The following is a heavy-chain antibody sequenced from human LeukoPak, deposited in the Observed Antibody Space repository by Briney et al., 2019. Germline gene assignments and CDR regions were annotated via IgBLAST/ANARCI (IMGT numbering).Heavy chain of an antibody. J-gene: IGHJ4*02. Sequence: GGSLRLSCAASGFTFCSCPMSWVRRAPGKGVECVSGISGSGGSTYYADSVKGRFTISRDNSKNTLYLHMNSPRAEDTAVYYCARGRVGDYWGQGALVTVSS. CDR2: ISGSGGST. CDR1: GFTFCSCP. D-gene: IGHD1-26*01. V-gene: IGHV3-23*01. CDR3: ARGRVGDY.